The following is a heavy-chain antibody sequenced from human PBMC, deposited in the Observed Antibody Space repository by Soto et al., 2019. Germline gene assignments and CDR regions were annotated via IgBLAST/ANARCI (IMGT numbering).Heavy chain of an antibody. V-gene: IGHV3-13*01. Sequence: GGSLRLSCAASGFTFSSYDMHWVRQATGKGLEWVSAIGTAGDTYYPGSVKGRFTISRENAKNSLYLQMNSLRAEDTAVYYCARAYPQLEPDYYYYGMDVWGQGTTVTVSS. D-gene: IGHD1-1*01. CDR3: ARAYPQLEPDYYYYGMDV. CDR1: GFTFSSYD. J-gene: IGHJ6*02. CDR2: IGTAGDT.